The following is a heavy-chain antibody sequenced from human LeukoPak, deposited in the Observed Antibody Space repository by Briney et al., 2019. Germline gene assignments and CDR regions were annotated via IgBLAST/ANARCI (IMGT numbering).Heavy chain of an antibody. V-gene: IGHV3-30*04. Sequence: GGSLRLSCAASGFTFSNYAMHWVRQAPGKGLEWVAVIGDDGSNKYYVDSVKGRFTISRDNAKNSVYLEMNSLRADDTAVYYCARSTKAPGDYWGQGILVTVSS. J-gene: IGHJ4*02. CDR1: GFTFSNYA. CDR3: ARSTKAPGDY. CDR2: IGDDGSNK.